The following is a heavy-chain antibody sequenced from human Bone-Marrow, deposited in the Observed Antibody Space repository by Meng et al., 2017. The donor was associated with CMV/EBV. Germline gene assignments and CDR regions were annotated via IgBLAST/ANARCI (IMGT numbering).Heavy chain of an antibody. V-gene: IGHV1-2*02. D-gene: IGHD1-26*01. CDR3: ARAVKWELLIGDY. J-gene: IGHJ4*02. Sequence: ASVKVSCKASGYTFTGYYMHWVRQAPGQGLEWMGWINPNSGGTNYAQKFQGRVTMTRDTSISTAYMELSRPRSDDTAVYYCARAVKWELLIGDYWGQGNLVTVSS. CDR2: INPNSGGT. CDR1: GYTFTGYY.